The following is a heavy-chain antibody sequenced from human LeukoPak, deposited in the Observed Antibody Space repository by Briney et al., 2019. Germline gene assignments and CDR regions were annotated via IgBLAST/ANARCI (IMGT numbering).Heavy chain of an antibody. CDR1: GGSISSGGYS. D-gene: IGHD3-22*01. Sequence: PSETLSLTCAVSGGSISSGGYSWSWIRQPPGKGLEWIGYIYYSGSTYYNPSLKSRVTISVDTSKNQFSLKLSSVTAADTAVYYCARDLIRSGTLDYWGQGTLVTVSS. V-gene: IGHV4-31*11. CDR3: ARDLIRSGTLDY. J-gene: IGHJ4*02. CDR2: IYYSGST.